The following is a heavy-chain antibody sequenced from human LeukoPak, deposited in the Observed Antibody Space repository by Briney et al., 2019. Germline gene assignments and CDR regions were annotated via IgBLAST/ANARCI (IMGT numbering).Heavy chain of an antibody. Sequence: PSETLSLTCTASGYSISSGYYWGWIRQPPGKGLEWIGSIYHSGSTYYNPSLKSRVTISVDTSKNQFSLKLSSVTAADTAVYYCARDFSLWDSSGYWNYWGQGTLVTVSS. CDR1: GYSISSGYY. V-gene: IGHV4-38-2*02. CDR2: IYHSGST. J-gene: IGHJ4*02. D-gene: IGHD3-22*01. CDR3: ARDFSLWDSSGYWNY.